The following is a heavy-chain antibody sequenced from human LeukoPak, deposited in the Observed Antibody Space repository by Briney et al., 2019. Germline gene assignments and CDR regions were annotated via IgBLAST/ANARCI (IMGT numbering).Heavy chain of an antibody. D-gene: IGHD6-19*01. CDR1: GYTFSSYG. Sequence: ASVKVSCKASGYTFSSYGINWVRQAPGQGLEWMGWINPNSGGTNYARKFQGWVTMTRDTSISTAYMELSRLRSDDTAVYYCARGVAVAGTSGFDYWGQGTLVTVSS. CDR3: ARGVAVAGTSGFDY. CDR2: INPNSGGT. V-gene: IGHV1-2*04. J-gene: IGHJ4*02.